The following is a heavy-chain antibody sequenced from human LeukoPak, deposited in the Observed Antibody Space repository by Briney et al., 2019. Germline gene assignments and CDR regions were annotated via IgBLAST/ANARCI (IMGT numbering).Heavy chain of an antibody. D-gene: IGHD3-16*01. V-gene: IGHV4-59*01. Sequence: PSETLSLTCTVSGGSISSYYWSWIRQPPGKGLEWIGYIYYSGSTNYNPSLKSRVTISVDTSKKQFSLKLSSVTAADTAVYYCARTDHLDWFYPWGRGTLVTVSS. CDR2: IYYSGST. J-gene: IGHJ5*02. CDR3: ARTDHLDWFYP. CDR1: GGSISSYY.